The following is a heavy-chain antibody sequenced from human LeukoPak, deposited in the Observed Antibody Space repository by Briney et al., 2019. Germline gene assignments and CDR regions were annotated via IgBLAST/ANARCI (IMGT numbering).Heavy chain of an antibody. J-gene: IGHJ5*02. V-gene: IGHV1-69*13. D-gene: IGHD3-22*01. CDR2: IIPIFGTA. CDR3: ARGVTMMPFDP. Sequence: EASVKVSCKASGGTFSSYAISWVRQAPGQGLEWMGGIIPIFGTANYAQKFQGRVTITADESTSTAYMELSSLRSEDTAVYYCARGVTMMPFDPWGQGTLVTVSS. CDR1: GGTFSSYA.